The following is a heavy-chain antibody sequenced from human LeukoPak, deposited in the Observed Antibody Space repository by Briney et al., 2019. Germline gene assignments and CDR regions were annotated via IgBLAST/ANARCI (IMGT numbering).Heavy chain of an antibody. V-gene: IGHV3-30-3*01. J-gene: IGHJ4*02. CDR2: ISYDGSNK. CDR3: ARVRKAAAGYLDY. CDR1: GFTFSSYA. D-gene: IGHD6-13*01. Sequence: GGSLRLSCAASGFTFSSYAMHWVRQAPGKGLEWVAVISYDGSNKYYADSVKGRFTISRDNSKNTLYLQMNSLRAEDTAVYYCARVRKAAAGYLDYWGQGTLVTVPS.